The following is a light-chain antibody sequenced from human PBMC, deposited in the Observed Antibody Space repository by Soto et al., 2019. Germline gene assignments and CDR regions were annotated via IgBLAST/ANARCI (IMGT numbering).Light chain of an antibody. CDR2: GAS. V-gene: IGKV3-20*01. CDR1: QSVSSSY. Sequence: EIVMTQSPATLSVSPLEIATLSCSASQSVSSSYLAWYQQKPGQAPRLLVYGASSRATGIPDRFSGFGSGTDFTLTISRLEPEDFAVYFCQQYGSSPITFGQGTRLEIK. J-gene: IGKJ5*01. CDR3: QQYGSSPIT.